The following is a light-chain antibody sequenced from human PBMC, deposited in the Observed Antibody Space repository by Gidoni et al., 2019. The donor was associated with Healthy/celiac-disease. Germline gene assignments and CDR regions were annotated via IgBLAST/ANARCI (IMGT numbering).Light chain of an antibody. Sequence: NFMLTQPHSVSESPGKTVTISCTRSSGSIASNYVQWYQQRPGSSPTTVIYEDNQRPSGVPDRFSVSIDSSSNSASLTISGLKTEDEADYYCQSYDSSNQNVVFGGGTKLTVL. V-gene: IGLV6-57*01. CDR2: EDN. CDR1: SGSIASNY. CDR3: QSYDSSNQNVV. J-gene: IGLJ2*01.